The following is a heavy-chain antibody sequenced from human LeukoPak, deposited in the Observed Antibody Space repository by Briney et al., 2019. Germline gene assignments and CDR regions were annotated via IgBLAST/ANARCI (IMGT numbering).Heavy chain of an antibody. CDR3: ARVFNWNDSDY. CDR1: GGSISSSSYY. J-gene: IGHJ4*02. Sequence: PSETLSLTCTVSGGSISSSSYYWGWIRQPPGKGLEWIGSIYYSGSTYYNPSLKSRVTISVDTSKNQFSLKLSSVTAADTAVYYCARVFNWNDSDYWGQATLVTVSS. V-gene: IGHV4-39*07. D-gene: IGHD1-20*01. CDR2: IYYSGST.